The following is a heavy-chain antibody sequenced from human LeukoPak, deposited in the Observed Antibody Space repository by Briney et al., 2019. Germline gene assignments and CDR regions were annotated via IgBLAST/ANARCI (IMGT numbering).Heavy chain of an antibody. D-gene: IGHD3-22*01. CDR3: ARGEAGDYYDSSGYSYNWFDP. J-gene: IGHJ5*02. V-gene: IGHV1-69*13. CDR1: GGTFSSYA. Sequence: ASVKVSCKASGGTFSSYAISWVRQAPGQGLEWMGGIIPIFGTANYAQKFQGRVTITADESTSTAYMELSSLRSEDTAVYYCARGEAGDYYDSSGYSYNWFDPWGQGTLVTVSS. CDR2: IIPIFGTA.